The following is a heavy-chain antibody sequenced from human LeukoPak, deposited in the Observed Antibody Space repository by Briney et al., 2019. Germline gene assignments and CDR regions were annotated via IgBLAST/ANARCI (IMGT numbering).Heavy chain of an antibody. CDR1: GGSISSGDYY. J-gene: IGHJ5*02. CDR3: ARGAGIVGATTSNNWFDP. Sequence: PSETLSLTCTVSGGSISSGDYYWSWIRQPPGKGLEWIGYIYYSGSTYYNPSLKSRVTISVDTSKNQFSLKLSSVTAADTAVYYCARGAGIVGATTSNNWFDPWGQGTLVTVSS. D-gene: IGHD1-26*01. V-gene: IGHV4-30-4*01. CDR2: IYYSGST.